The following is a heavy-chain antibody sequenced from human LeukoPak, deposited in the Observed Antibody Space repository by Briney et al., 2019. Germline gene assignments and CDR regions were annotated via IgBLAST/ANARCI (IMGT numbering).Heavy chain of an antibody. Sequence: GASVKVSCKASGGTFSSYAISWVRQAPGQGLEWMGGIIPIFGTAYYEQKFQGRVTITTDESTSTAYMNLSSLRSEDTAVYYCAGAGYCRSTSCQYYFDYWGQGTLVTVSS. CDR1: GGTFSSYA. CDR2: IIPIFGTA. V-gene: IGHV1-69*05. J-gene: IGHJ4*02. CDR3: AGAGYCRSTSCQYYFDY. D-gene: IGHD2-2*03.